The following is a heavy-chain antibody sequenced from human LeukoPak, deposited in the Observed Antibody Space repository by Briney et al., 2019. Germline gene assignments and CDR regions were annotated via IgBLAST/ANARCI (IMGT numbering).Heavy chain of an antibody. Sequence: GGSLKLSCESSGFTFSTYSMSWVRQAPGKGLEWVSYISCSASSIYYADSVKGRFTTSRDNAKNSLYLQMNSLRAEDTAIYFCARNDYGDYGIDYWGQGTLVTVSS. D-gene: IGHD4-17*01. CDR1: GFTFSTYS. V-gene: IGHV3-21*01. CDR2: ISCSASSI. CDR3: ARNDYGDYGIDY. J-gene: IGHJ4*02.